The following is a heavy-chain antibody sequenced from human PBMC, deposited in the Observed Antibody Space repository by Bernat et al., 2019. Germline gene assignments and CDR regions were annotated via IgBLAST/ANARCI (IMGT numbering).Heavy chain of an antibody. CDR2: TYYSGST. D-gene: IGHD1-14*01. CDR1: GGSISSGGYY. J-gene: IGHJ1*01. V-gene: IGHV4-31*03. CDR3: ARDRKKGYFQH. Sequence: QVQLQESGPGLVKPSQTLSLTCTVSGGSISSGGYYWSWIRQHPGKGLEWIGYTYYSGSTYYNPSLKSRVTITVDTSKNQFSLKLSSVTAADTAVYYCARDRKKGYFQHWGQGTLVTVSS.